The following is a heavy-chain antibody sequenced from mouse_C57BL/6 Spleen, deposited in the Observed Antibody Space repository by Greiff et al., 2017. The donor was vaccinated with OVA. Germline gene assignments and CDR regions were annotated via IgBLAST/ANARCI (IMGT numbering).Heavy chain of an antibody. CDR1: GYTFTSYW. V-gene: IGHV1-52*01. D-gene: IGHD3-1*01. CDR3: ARRGYLYYAMDY. CDR2: IDPSDSET. Sequence: QVQLKQPGAELVRPGSSVKLSCKASGYTFTSYWMHWVRQRPIQGLEWIGNIDPSDSETHYNQKFKDKATLTVDKSSSTAYMQLSSLTSEDSAVYYCARRGYLYYAMDYWGQGTSVTVSS. J-gene: IGHJ4*01.